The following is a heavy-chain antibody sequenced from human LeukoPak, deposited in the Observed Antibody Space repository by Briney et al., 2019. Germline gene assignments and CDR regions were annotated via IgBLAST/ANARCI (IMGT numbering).Heavy chain of an antibody. Sequence: GGSLRLSCAASGFTFSTYGMHWVRQAPGKGLEWVAFIRSDGTSKYYTDSVKGRFTISRDNSKNTLYLQMNSLRAEDTAVYYCAKGNSIRGYSQLHYYYMDVWGKGTTVTVSS. J-gene: IGHJ6*03. CDR1: GFTFSTYG. CDR3: AKGNSIRGYSQLHYYYMDV. V-gene: IGHV3-30*02. D-gene: IGHD5-18*01. CDR2: IRSDGTSK.